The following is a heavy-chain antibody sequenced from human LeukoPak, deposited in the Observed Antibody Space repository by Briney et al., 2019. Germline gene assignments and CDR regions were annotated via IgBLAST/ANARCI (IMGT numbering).Heavy chain of an antibody. J-gene: IGHJ4*02. CDR2: ISYGYYI. D-gene: IGHD6-19*01. CDR1: GFTFSTFG. V-gene: IGHV3-21*04. Sequence: GGSLRLSCAASGFTFSTFGMIWVRQAPGKGLEWISSISYGYYIYYADAVKARFTISRDNARNSLYLQMNSLRAEDTAVYYCAKAGYSSGWYYFDYWGQGTLVTVSS. CDR3: AKAGYSSGWYYFDY.